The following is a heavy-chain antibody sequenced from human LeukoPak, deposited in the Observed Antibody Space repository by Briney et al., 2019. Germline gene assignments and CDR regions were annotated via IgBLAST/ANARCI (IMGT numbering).Heavy chain of an antibody. CDR1: GGSISSGDYY. D-gene: IGHD3-10*01. CDR2: IYYSGST. CDR3: ARAPTYGSGSYAIDP. J-gene: IGHJ5*02. Sequence: SETLSLTCTVSGGSISSGDYYWSWIRQPPGKSLEWIGYIYYSGSTYYNPSLKSRVTISVDTSKNQFSLKLSSVTAADTAVYYCARAPTYGSGSYAIDPWGQGTLVTVSS. V-gene: IGHV4-30-4*08.